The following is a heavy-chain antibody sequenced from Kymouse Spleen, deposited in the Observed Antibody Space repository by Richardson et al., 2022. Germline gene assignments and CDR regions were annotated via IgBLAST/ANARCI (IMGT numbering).Heavy chain of an antibody. D-gene: IGHD2-21*02. V-gene: IGHV4-34*01. J-gene: IGHJ4*02. CDR3: ASIVVVTAIQDY. CDR2: INHSGST. Sequence: QVQLQQWGAGLLKPSETLSLTCAVYGGSFSGYYWSWIRQPPGKGLEWIGEINHSGSTNYNPSLKSRVTISVDTSKNQFSLKLSSVTAADTAVYYCASIVVVTAIQDYWGQGTLVTVSS. CDR1: GGSFSGYY.